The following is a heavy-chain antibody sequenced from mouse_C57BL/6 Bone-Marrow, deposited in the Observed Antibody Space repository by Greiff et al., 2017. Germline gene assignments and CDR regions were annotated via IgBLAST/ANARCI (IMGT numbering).Heavy chain of an antibody. D-gene: IGHD1-1*01. CDR1: GFTFSDYY. CDR3: AKEPITTGVARYWYFDV. CDR2: INSDGSST. V-gene: IGHV5-16*01. Sequence: EVKLMESEGGLVQPGSSMKLSCTASGFTFSDYYMAWVRQVPEKGLEWVANINSDGSSTYYLDSLKSRFFISRDKAKNSLYLQMSRLKSEDTATYYCAKEPITTGVARYWYFDVWGTGTTVTVSS. J-gene: IGHJ1*03.